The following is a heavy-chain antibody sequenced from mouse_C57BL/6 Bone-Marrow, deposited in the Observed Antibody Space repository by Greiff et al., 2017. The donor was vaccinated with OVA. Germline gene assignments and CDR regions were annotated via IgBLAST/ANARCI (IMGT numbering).Heavy chain of an antibody. V-gene: IGHV5-12*01. Sequence: EVKLVESGGGLVQPGGSLKLSCAASGFTFSDYYMYWVRQTPEKRLEWVAYISNGGGSTYYPDNVKGRFTISRDNAKNTLYLQMSRLKSEDTAMYYCARRAYYSNSLDYWGQGTTLTVSS. CDR1: GFTFSDYY. CDR3: ARRAYYSNSLDY. CDR2: ISNGGGST. J-gene: IGHJ2*01. D-gene: IGHD2-5*01.